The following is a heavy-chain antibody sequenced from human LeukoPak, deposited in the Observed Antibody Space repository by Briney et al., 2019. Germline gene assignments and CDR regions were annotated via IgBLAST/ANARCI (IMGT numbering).Heavy chain of an antibody. V-gene: IGHV1-18*01. CDR3: ARGDDYSNYVLGY. D-gene: IGHD4-11*01. Sequence: ASVKVSCKASGYTFTSYGISWVRQAPGQGLWWMGWISAYNGNTNYAQKLQGRVTMTTGTSTSTAYMELSRLRCEDTAVYYCARGDDYSNYVLGYWGQGTLVSVSS. CDR2: ISAYNGNT. J-gene: IGHJ4*02. CDR1: GYTFTSYG.